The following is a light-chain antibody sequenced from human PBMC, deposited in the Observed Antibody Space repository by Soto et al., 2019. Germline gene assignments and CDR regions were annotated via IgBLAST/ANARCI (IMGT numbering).Light chain of an antibody. CDR3: LQYNNFPYT. CDR2: KAS. J-gene: IGKJ2*01. V-gene: IGKV1-5*03. CDR1: QSISSW. Sequence: DIQMTQSPSTLSASVGDRVTITCRASQSISSWLAWYQQKPGKAPKLLIYKASSLESGVPSRFSDSGSETEFTLTISSLQPDDFASYYCLQYNNFPYTFGQGTKLEIK.